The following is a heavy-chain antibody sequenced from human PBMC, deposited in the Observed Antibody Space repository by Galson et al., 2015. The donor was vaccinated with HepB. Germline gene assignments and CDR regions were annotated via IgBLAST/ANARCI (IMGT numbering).Heavy chain of an antibody. CDR2: IYSGGTT. CDR1: GLTVSSNY. D-gene: IGHD1-26*01. J-gene: IGHJ2*01. Sequence: SLRLSCAASGLTVSSNYMSWVREAPGKGLEWVSIIYSGGTTYYADSVKGRFIISRDNSKNTLYLQMNSLRAEDTAMYYCARSIVGPTLWYFDLWGRGTLVTVSS. V-gene: IGHV3-66*01. CDR3: ARSIVGPTLWYFDL.